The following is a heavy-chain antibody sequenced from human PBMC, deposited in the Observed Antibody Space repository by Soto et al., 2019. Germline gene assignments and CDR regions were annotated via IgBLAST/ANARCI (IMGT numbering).Heavy chain of an antibody. Sequence: QVQLVQSGAEVKKPGASVKVSCKASGYNFNSYTISWVRQAPGQGLEWMGRISAYNGNTHYAQKLQGRVTMTTDTSTSTASMELRSLRSAETAVYHCARAVGALGHWFDPWGQGTLVTVSS. CDR1: GYNFNSYT. CDR3: ARAVGALGHWFDP. CDR2: ISAYNGNT. V-gene: IGHV1-18*01. J-gene: IGHJ5*02. D-gene: IGHD1-26*01.